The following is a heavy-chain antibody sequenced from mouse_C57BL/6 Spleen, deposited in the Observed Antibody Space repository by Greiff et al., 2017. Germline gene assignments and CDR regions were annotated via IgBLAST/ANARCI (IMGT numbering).Heavy chain of an antibody. CDR2: ISNGGGST. CDR3: ARHARYYYGSSYGYFDV. V-gene: IGHV5-12*01. Sequence: EVKLVESGGGLVQPGGSLKLSCAASGFTFSDYYMYWVRQTPEKRLEWVAYISNGGGSTYYPDTVKGRFPISRDNAKNTLYLQMSRLKSEDTAMYYCARHARYYYGSSYGYFDVWGTGTTVTVSS. CDR1: GFTFSDYY. D-gene: IGHD1-1*01. J-gene: IGHJ1*03.